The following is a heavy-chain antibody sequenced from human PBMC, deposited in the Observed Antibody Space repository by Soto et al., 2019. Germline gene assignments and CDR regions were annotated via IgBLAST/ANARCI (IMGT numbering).Heavy chain of an antibody. D-gene: IGHD1-26*01. CDR3: ARGGKYSGAFVP. CDR2: IRAYHGET. V-gene: IGHV1-18*04. J-gene: IGHJ4*02. Sequence: QVQLVQSGAEVKKPGASVKASCKASGYTFMRYDMSWVRQAPGQGLEWMGWIRAYHGETDSAQKFQGRVTLTTDTSTSTAYMELRSLRADDTAVYYCARGGKYSGAFVPWGQGTLVTVSS. CDR1: GYTFMRYD.